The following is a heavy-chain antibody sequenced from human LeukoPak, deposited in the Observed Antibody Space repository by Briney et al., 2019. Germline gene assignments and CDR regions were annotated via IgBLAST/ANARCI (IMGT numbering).Heavy chain of an antibody. Sequence: PSETLSLTCTVSGGSISSYYWSWIRQPPGKGLEWIGYIYYSGNTNYNPSLKSRVTISVDTSKNQFSLKLSSVTAADTAVYYCARVKYYYDSSDQAAFDIWGQGTVVTVSS. CDR1: GGSISSYY. CDR3: ARVKYYYDSSDQAAFDI. D-gene: IGHD3-22*01. J-gene: IGHJ3*02. V-gene: IGHV4-59*01. CDR2: IYYSGNT.